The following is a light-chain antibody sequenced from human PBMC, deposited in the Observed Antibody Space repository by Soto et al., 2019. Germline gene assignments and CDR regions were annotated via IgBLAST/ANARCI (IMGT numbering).Light chain of an antibody. J-gene: IGKJ4*01. Sequence: DIQMTQSASILSASVVERVTITCLSSHSISSWLAWYQQKPGKAPNLLIYKASGLESGVPSRFSGSGSGTDFTLTISSLQPDDFATYYCQQYNSYSPLTFGGGTKVDIK. CDR1: HSISSW. V-gene: IGKV1-5*03. CDR3: QQYNSYSPLT. CDR2: KAS.